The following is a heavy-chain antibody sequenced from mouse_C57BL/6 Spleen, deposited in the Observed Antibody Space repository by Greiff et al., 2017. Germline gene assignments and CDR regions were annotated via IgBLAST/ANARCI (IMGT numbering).Heavy chain of an antibody. V-gene: IGHV7-3*01. Sequence: EVMLVESGGGLVQPGGSLSLSCAASGFTFTDYYMSWVRQPPGKALEWLGFIRNKANGYTTEYSASVKGRVTISRDNSQSILYLQMKALRAEDSATYYCARYINYGSSRYAMDYWGQGTSVTVSS. J-gene: IGHJ4*01. D-gene: IGHD1-1*01. CDR2: IRNKANGYTT. CDR1: GFTFTDYY. CDR3: ARYINYGSSRYAMDY.